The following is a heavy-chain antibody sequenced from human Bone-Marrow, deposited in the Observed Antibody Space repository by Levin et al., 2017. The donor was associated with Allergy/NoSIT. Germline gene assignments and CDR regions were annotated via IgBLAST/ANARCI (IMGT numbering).Heavy chain of an antibody. CDR3: ARDRLPLQFGDLLSYGMGV. J-gene: IGHJ6*02. Sequence: GESLKISCKASGYTFNDYRIHWVRQAPGQGLEWMGWVNPYSGGTDSVQKFKDRVTFTSDSSISTAFMELRRVRSDDTAMYYCARDRLPLQFGDLLSYGMGVWGQGTTVNVSS. V-gene: IGHV1-2*02. CDR1: GYTFNDYR. CDR2: VNPYSGGT. D-gene: IGHD3-10*01.